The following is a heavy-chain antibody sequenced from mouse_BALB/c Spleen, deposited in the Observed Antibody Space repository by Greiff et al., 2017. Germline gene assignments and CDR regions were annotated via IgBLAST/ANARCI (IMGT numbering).Heavy chain of an antibody. CDR2: ISYSGST. D-gene: IGHD2-3*01. CDR3: ARGTMMAYFDV. J-gene: IGHJ1*01. CDR1: GYSITSDYA. Sequence: VQLQQSGPGLVKPSQSLSLTCTVTGYSITSDYAWNWIRQFPGNKLEWMGYISYSGSTSYNPSLKSRISITRDTSKNQFFLQLNSVTTEDTATYYCARGTMMAYFDVWGAGTTVTVSS. V-gene: IGHV3-2*02.